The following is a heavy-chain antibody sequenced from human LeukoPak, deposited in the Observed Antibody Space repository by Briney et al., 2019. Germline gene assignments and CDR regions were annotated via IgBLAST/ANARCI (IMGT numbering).Heavy chain of an antibody. D-gene: IGHD1-26*01. Sequence: GGSLRLSCTASGFTFSSYGMHWVRQAPGKGLEWVAFIRYDGSNKYYADSVKGRFTISRDNSKNTLYLQMNSLRAEDTAVYYCAKDRGFVRGSYVPRTRGDYWGQGTLVTVSS. CDR2: IRYDGSNK. CDR3: AKDRGFVRGSYVPRTRGDY. V-gene: IGHV3-30*02. CDR1: GFTFSSYG. J-gene: IGHJ4*02.